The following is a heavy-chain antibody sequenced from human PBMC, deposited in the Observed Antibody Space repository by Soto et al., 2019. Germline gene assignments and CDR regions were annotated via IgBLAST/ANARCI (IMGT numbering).Heavy chain of an antibody. CDR3: ARDDVFLGFGDYDY. D-gene: IGHD3-10*01. CDR1: GYTFTSYC. V-gene: IGHV1-18*01. CDR2: ISAYNGNT. Sequence: QVQLVQSGAEVKKPGASVKVSGKASGYTFTSYCISWVRQAPGQGLELIGWISAYNGNTNYPQRLQVKVTITTDPSTSTAYRELSSMRSDDTAVYYCARDDVFLGFGDYDYWGQGTTVTVSS. J-gene: IGHJ4*02.